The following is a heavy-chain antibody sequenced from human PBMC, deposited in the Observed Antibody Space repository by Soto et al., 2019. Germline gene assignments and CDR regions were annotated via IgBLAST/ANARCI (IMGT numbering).Heavy chain of an antibody. V-gene: IGHV3-30*18. CDR1: GFTFSSYG. D-gene: IGHD2-15*01. CDR3: AKEGGRRYCSGGSCYSDGHDYFDY. J-gene: IGHJ4*02. CDR2: ISYDGSNK. Sequence: QVQLVESGGGVVQPGRSLRLSCAASGFTFSSYGMHWVRQAPGKGLEWVAVISYDGSNKYYADSVKGRFTISRDNSKHTRYLQMNSLRAEGTAVYYCAKEGGRRYCSGGSCYSDGHDYFDYWGQGTLVTVSS.